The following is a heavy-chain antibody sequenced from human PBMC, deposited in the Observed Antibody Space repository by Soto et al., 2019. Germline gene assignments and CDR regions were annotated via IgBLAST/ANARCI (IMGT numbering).Heavy chain of an antibody. V-gene: IGHV4-39*01. D-gene: IGHD2-21*02. CDR2: IYYSGRT. CDR3: ARQRTTVVTQAYFDH. Sequence: PSKTLSLTCIVSGESISSSSYYWGWIRQPPGKGLEWIGSIYYSGRTYYNPSFKSRVTISIDTSKNQFSLKLSSVTATDTAVYYCARQRTTVVTQAYFDHWGRGALVTVSS. J-gene: IGHJ4*02. CDR1: GESISSSSYY.